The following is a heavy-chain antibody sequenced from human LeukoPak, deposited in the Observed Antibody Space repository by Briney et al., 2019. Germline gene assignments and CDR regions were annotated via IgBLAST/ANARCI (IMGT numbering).Heavy chain of an antibody. CDR2: ISSSSSYI. V-gene: IGHV3-21*04. CDR1: GFTLSSYS. Sequence: PGGSLRLSCAASGFTLSSYSMNWVRQAPGKGLEWVSSISSSSSYIYYADSVKGRFTISRDNSKNTLYLQMNSLRAEDTALYYCAKDGIGGIYYDSSGYFDNWGQGTLVTVSS. J-gene: IGHJ4*02. CDR3: AKDGIGGIYYDSSGYFDN. D-gene: IGHD3-22*01.